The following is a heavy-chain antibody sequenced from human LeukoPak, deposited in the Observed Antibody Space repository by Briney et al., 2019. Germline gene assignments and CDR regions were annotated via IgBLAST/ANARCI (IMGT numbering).Heavy chain of an antibody. J-gene: IGHJ3*02. CDR1: GFTFSSYS. CDR3: ARGWTGTTRGDAFDI. D-gene: IGHD1-1*01. Sequence: PGGSLRLSCAASGFTFSSYSMNRVRQAPGKGLEWVSYISSSSSTIYYADSVKGRFTISRDNAKNSLYLQMNSLRAEDTAVYYCARGWTGTTRGDAFDIWGQGTMVTVSS. V-gene: IGHV3-48*01. CDR2: ISSSSSTI.